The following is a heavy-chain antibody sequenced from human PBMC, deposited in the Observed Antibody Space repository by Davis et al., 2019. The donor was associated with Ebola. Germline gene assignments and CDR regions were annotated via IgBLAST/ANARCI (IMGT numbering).Heavy chain of an antibody. CDR3: ARQGGLWDYYDLGFDP. V-gene: IGHV4-39*01. D-gene: IGHD3-22*01. CDR2: MYYSGST. CDR1: GGSITSSTYY. Sequence: PSETLSLTCTVSGGSITSSTYYWGWIRQPPGKGLEWIGSMYYSGSTYYNPSLKSRVTISVDTSKNQFSLKLSSVTAADTAVYYCARQGGLWDYYDLGFDPWGQGTLVTVSS. J-gene: IGHJ5*02.